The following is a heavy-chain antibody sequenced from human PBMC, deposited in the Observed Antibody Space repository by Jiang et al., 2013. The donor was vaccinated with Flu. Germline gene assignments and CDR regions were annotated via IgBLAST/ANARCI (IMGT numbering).Heavy chain of an antibody. D-gene: IGHD6-6*01. V-gene: IGHV1-8*01. CDR1: GYTFTSYD. CDR3: ARVYSSSPIISYYYYGMDV. J-gene: IGHJ6*02. Sequence: GAEVKKPGASVKVSCKASGYTFTSYDINWVRQATGQGLEWMGWMNPNSGNTGYAQKFQGRVTMTRNTSISTAYMELSSLRSEDTAVYYCARVYSSSPIISYYYYGMDVWGQGTTVTVSS. CDR2: MNPNSGNT.